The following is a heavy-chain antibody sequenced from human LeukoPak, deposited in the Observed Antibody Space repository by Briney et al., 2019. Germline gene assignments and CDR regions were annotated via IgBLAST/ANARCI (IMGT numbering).Heavy chain of an antibody. V-gene: IGHV4-39*01. CDR3: ARQGSRDMTLYSSGWPADFDY. D-gene: IGHD6-19*01. J-gene: IGHJ4*02. CDR2: IYYSGST. CDR1: GGSISSGGYY. Sequence: SETLSLTCTVSGGSISSGGYYWSWIRQHPGKGLEWIGYIYYSGSTYYNPSLKSRVTISVDTSKNQFSLKLSSVTAADTAVYYCARQGSRDMTLYSSGWPADFDYWGQGTLVTVSS.